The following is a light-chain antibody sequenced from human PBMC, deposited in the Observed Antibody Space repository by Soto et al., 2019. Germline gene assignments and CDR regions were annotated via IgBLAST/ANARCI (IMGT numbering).Light chain of an antibody. CDR1: QSVSSN. V-gene: IGKV3-15*01. CDR2: GAS. J-gene: IGKJ4*01. CDR3: KQYNNWPPLI. Sequence: EILMTQSPATLSVSPGERATLSCRASQSVSSNLAWYQQKPGQSPRLLIYGASTRATGIPARFSGSGSGTDFTLTISSLQSEDFAVYYCKQYNNWPPLIFGWGTKVEIK.